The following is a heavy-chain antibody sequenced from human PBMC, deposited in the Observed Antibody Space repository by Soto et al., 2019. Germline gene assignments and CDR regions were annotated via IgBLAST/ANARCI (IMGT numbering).Heavy chain of an antibody. CDR1: GFTFSSYW. CDR3: VRERGPFDAFDI. J-gene: IGHJ3*02. CDR2: INNDGSST. V-gene: IGHV3-74*01. Sequence: GGSLRLSCAASGFTFSSYWMHWVRQAPGKGLVWVSHINNDGSSTRYADSVKGRFTMSRDNSKNTLDLQMNSLRAEDTALYYCVRERGPFDAFDIWGKGTMVTVSS.